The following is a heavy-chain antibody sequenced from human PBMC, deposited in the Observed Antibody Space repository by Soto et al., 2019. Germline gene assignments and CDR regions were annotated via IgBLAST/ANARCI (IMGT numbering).Heavy chain of an antibody. CDR2: IIPIFGTA. J-gene: IGHJ6*02. D-gene: IGHD3-10*01. CDR1: GGTFSSYA. V-gene: IGHV1-69*01. Sequence: QVQLVQSGAEVKKPGSSVKVSCKASGGTFSSYAISWVRQAPGQGLEWMGGIIPIFGTANYAQKFQGRVTITADESTSTAYMELSSRRSEDTAVYYCARDSMGRGVTPKLYCYYYGMDVWGQGTTVTVSS. CDR3: ARDSMGRGVTPKLYCYYYGMDV.